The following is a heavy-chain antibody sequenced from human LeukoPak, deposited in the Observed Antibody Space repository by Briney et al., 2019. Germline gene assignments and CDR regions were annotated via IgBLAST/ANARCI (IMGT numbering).Heavy chain of an antibody. CDR2: ISSSGSNK. D-gene: IGHD5-12*01. V-gene: IGHV3-48*03. CDR3: VYSGYDHYYYMDV. CDR1: GSTFSSYE. J-gene: IGHJ6*03. Sequence: PGGSLRLSCAASGSTFSSYEMNWVRQAPGKGLEWVSYISSSGSNKYYADSVKGRFIISRDNTKNSLYLQMNSLRAEDMAVYYCVYSGYDHYYYMDVWGKGTTVTVSS.